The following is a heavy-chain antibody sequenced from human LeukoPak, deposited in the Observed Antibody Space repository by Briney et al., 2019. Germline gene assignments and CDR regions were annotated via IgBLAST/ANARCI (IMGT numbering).Heavy chain of an antibody. CDR3: ASYLYWWSDLGY. V-gene: IGHV3-7*01. J-gene: IGHJ4*02. D-gene: IGHD2-8*02. Sequence: PGGSLRLSCAASGFTLRDHSMDWVRQAPGKRLEWVANIKPDGSEKYYVDSVRGRFTISRDNAKNSLYLQMNSLRVEDTAVYYCASYLYWWSDLGYWGQGTLVTVSS. CDR2: IKPDGSEK. CDR1: GFTLRDHS.